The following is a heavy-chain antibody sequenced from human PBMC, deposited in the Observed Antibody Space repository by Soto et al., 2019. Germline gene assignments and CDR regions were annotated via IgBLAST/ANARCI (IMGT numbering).Heavy chain of an antibody. D-gene: IGHD3-10*01. Sequence: SETLSLTCTVSGGSISSSSYYWGWIRQPPGKGLEWIGSIYYSGSTYYNPSLKSRVTISVDTSKNQFSLKLSSVTAADTAVYYCARHGSGSYLTVGYWGQGTLVTVSS. CDR3: ARHGSGSYLTVGY. V-gene: IGHV4-39*01. J-gene: IGHJ4*02. CDR1: GGSISSSSYY. CDR2: IYYSGST.